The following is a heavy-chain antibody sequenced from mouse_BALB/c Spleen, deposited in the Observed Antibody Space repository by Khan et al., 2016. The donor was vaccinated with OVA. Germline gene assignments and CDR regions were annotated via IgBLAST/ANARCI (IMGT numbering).Heavy chain of an antibody. CDR2: INTYTGEP. V-gene: IGHV9-3-1*01. CDR3: ARPACFSYAMDN. J-gene: IGHJ4*01. Sequence: QIQLVQSGPELKKPGESVKISCKASGHIFTNYGMNWVKQAPGKGLKWMGWINTYTGEPTYADDFNGRFAFSLETSSSTAYMQINNLTNEDTAAYFCARPACFSYAMDNWGQGTSVTVSS. CDR1: GHIFTNYG.